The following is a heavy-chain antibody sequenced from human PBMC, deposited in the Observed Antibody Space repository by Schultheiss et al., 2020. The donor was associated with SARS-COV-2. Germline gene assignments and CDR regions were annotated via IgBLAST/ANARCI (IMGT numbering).Heavy chain of an antibody. CDR3: ARQGYDILTGAHYYYYGMDV. CDR2: INHSGST. CDR1: GGSFSGYY. Sequence: SETLSLTCAVYGGSFSGYYWSWIRQPPGKGLEWIGEINHSGSTNYNPSLKSRVTISIDTSNNQFSLKLSSVTAADTAVYYCARQGYDILTGAHYYYYGMDVWGQGTTVTVSS. V-gene: IGHV4-34*01. J-gene: IGHJ6*02. D-gene: IGHD3-9*01.